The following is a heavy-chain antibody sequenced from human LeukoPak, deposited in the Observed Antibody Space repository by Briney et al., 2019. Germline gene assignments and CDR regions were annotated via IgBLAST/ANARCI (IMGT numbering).Heavy chain of an antibody. J-gene: IGHJ4*02. CDR3: ASFRTGYSYYFDY. V-gene: IGHV3-21*01. CDR2: ISSSSSYI. CDR1: GFTFSSYS. D-gene: IGHD3/OR15-3a*01. Sequence: GGSLRLSCAASGFTFSSYSMNWVRQAPGKGLEWVSSISSSSSYIYYADSVKGRFTISRDNAKNSLYLQMSSLRAEDTAVYYCASFRTGYSYYFDYWGQGILVTVSS.